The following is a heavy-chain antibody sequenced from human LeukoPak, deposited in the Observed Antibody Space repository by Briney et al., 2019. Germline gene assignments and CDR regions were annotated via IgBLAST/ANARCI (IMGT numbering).Heavy chain of an antibody. CDR2: VSYDGSKK. J-gene: IGHJ4*02. CDR3: ASDLQVWLFDY. V-gene: IGHV3-33*01. Sequence: PGGSLRRSFAASGFTFSNYGIHWVRQVPGKGLEWVAGVSYDGSKKYYADSVKGRFTVSRDDPDNTLYLQMNSLRAEDTAVYYCASDLQVWLFDYRGQGTLVTVSS. CDR1: GFTFSNYG. D-gene: IGHD5-18*01.